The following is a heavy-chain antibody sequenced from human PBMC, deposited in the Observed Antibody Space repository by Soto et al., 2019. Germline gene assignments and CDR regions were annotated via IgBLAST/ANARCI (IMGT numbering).Heavy chain of an antibody. J-gene: IGHJ5*02. CDR3: ARHGLFA. Sequence: GGSLRLSCAASGFTFSSYYMSWIRQAPGKGLEWVSYISFSTTSIYYADSVKGRFTISRDNAKNSLYLQMNSLRAEDTAVYYCARHGLFAWGQGTLVTVSS. CDR1: GFTFSSYY. V-gene: IGHV3-11*01. CDR2: ISFSTTSI. D-gene: IGHD2-21*01.